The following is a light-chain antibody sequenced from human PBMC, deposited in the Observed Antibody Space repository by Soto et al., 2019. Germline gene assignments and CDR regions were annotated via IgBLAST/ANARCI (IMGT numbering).Light chain of an antibody. V-gene: IGKV3-20*01. J-gene: IGKJ1*01. Sequence: TQSPGTLSLSPGERATLSCRASQSVSSSYLAWYQQKPGQAPRLLIYGASSRATGIPDRFSGSGSGTDFTLTISRLEPEDFAVYYCQQYGSSRTWTFGQGTKVDIK. CDR3: QQYGSSRTWT. CDR2: GAS. CDR1: QSVSSSY.